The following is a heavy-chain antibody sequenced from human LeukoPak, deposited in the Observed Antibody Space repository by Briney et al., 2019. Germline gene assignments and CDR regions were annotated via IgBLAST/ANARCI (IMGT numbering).Heavy chain of an antibody. Sequence: GGSLRLSCAVSGLIFSDHYIDWVRQAPGKGLEWVGRSRNKAQSFTIHYAASVKGRFAISRDDSKNSLYLQMDSLKPEDTAVYYCARPPYAGSYSIDYWGQGTLVTVSS. V-gene: IGHV3-72*01. J-gene: IGHJ4*02. CDR3: ARPPYAGSYSIDY. D-gene: IGHD1-26*01. CDR2: SRNKAQSFTI. CDR1: GLIFSDHY.